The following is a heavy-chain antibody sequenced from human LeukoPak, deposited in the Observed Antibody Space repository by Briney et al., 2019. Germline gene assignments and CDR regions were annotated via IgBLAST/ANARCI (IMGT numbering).Heavy chain of an antibody. CDR1: GGSISSYY. D-gene: IGHD1-1*01. V-gene: IGHV4-59*01. CDR3: ARVSHTKGNAFDI. CDR2: IYYSGST. Sequence: NPSETLSLTCTASGGSISSYYWSWIRQPPGKGLEWIGYIYYSGSTNYNPSLKSRVTISVDTSKNQFSLKLSSVTAADTAVYYCARVSHTKGNAFDIWGQGTMVTVSS. J-gene: IGHJ3*02.